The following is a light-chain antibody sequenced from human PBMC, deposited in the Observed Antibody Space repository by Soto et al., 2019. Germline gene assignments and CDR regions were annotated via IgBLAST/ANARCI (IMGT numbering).Light chain of an antibody. CDR3: CSYSGSSTIVV. V-gene: IGLV2-14*03. J-gene: IGLJ2*01. CDR2: DVN. Sequence: QLVLTQPASVSGSPGQSITISCTGTSSDVGGYNFVSWYQQHPGKAPRLMILDVNNRPSGVSTRFSGSKSGNTASLTISGLQAEDEADYYCCSYSGSSTIVVFGGGTKLTVL. CDR1: SSDVGGYNF.